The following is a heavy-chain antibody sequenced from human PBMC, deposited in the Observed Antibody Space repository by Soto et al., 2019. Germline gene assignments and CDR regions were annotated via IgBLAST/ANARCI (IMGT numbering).Heavy chain of an antibody. V-gene: IGHV4-39*01. CDR2: IYYSGST. CDR3: ARGRYDFWSGYYAFDI. Sequence: QLQLQESGPGLVKPSETLSLTCTVSGGSISSSSYYWGWIRQPPGKGLEWIGSIYYSGSTYYNPSLKSRVTIPVDTSKNQFSLKLSSVTAADTAVYYCARGRYDFWSGYYAFDIWGQGTMVTVSS. D-gene: IGHD3-3*01. CDR1: GGSISSSSYY. J-gene: IGHJ3*02.